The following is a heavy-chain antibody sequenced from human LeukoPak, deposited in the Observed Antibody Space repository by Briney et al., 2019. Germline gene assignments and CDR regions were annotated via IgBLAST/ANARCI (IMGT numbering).Heavy chain of an antibody. D-gene: IGHD3-3*01. CDR3: AKDSYDFWSGALDV. CDR2: ISRAGSYR. Sequence: GGSLRLSCAASGFLFSSYTMNWVRQAPGKGLEWVSSISRAGSYRYYADSVKGRFTISRDNAKKSLYLQVNSLRAEDTAVYYCAKDSYDFWSGALDVWGQGTTVTVSS. J-gene: IGHJ6*02. CDR1: GFLFSSYT. V-gene: IGHV3-21*04.